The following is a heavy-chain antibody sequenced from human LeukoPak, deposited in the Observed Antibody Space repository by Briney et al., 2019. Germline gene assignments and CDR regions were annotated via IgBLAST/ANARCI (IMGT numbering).Heavy chain of an antibody. V-gene: IGHV3-7*01. CDR1: GFMFSRYW. CDR2: IKEDGSEK. D-gene: IGHD5-24*01. Sequence: GGSLRLTCAASGFMFSRYWMTWVRQAPGKGLEWVANIKEDGSEKYYVPSVKGPFTISRDNAENSLYLQMDSLRVEDTALYYCAKVPAMAGTYFDYWGQGSLVTVSS. CDR3: AKVPAMAGTYFDY. J-gene: IGHJ4*02.